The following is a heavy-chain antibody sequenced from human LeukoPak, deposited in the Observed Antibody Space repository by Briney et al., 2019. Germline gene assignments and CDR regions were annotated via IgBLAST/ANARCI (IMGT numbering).Heavy chain of an antibody. J-gene: IGHJ5*02. CDR1: GGTFSSYA. D-gene: IGHD6-19*01. CDR3: ARCTQYSSGGGWFDP. CDR2: IIPIFGTA. V-gene: IGHV1-69*05. Sequence: SVKVSCKASGGTFSSYAISWVRQAPGQGLEWMGRIIPIFGTANYAQKFQGRVTITTDESTSTAYMELSSLRSEDTAVYYCARCTQYSSGGGWFDPWGKGTLVTVSS.